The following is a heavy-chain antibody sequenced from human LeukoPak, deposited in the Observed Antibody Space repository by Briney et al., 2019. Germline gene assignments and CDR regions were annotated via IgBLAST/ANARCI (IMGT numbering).Heavy chain of an antibody. J-gene: IGHJ6*03. Sequence: GGSLRLSCTASGFTFGDYAMSWFRQAPGKGLEWVGFIRSKAYGGTTEYAASVKGRFTISRDDSKSIAYLQMNSLKTEDTAVYYCTRGTDTAMVRYYHYYMDVWGKGTTVTVSS. D-gene: IGHD5-18*01. CDR1: GFTFGDYA. CDR3: TRGTDTAMVRYYHYYMDV. CDR2: IRSKAYGGTT. V-gene: IGHV3-49*03.